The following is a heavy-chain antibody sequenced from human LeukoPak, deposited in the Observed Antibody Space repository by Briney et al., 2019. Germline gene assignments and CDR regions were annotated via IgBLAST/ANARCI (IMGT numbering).Heavy chain of an antibody. CDR3: ARGFSSSWYYWFDP. D-gene: IGHD6-13*01. V-gene: IGHV4-34*01. CDR2: INHSGST. Sequence: KPSETLSLTCTVSGGSISSYYWSWIRQPPGKGLEWIGEINHSGSTNYNPSLKSRVTISVDTSKNQFSLKLSSVTAADTAVYYCARGFSSSWYYWFDPWGQGTLVTVSS. CDR1: GGSISSYY. J-gene: IGHJ5*02.